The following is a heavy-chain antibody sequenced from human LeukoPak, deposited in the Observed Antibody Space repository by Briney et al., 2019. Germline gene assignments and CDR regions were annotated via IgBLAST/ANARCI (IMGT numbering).Heavy chain of an antibody. V-gene: IGHV4-61*08. Sequence: PSETLSLTCTVSGGSISSGDYFWNWLRQPPGKGLEWIGYIHYSGSTNYNPSLKSRVTISVDTSKNQFSLKLSSVTAADTAVYYCARAPRYSSGLIWGQGTLVTVSS. CDR3: ARAPRYSSGLI. CDR2: IHYSGST. D-gene: IGHD6-19*01. CDR1: GGSISSGDYF. J-gene: IGHJ4*02.